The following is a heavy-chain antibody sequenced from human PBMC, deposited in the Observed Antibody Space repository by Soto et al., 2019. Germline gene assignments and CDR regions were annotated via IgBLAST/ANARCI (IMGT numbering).Heavy chain of an antibody. CDR1: GFTFSSYS. Sequence: GGSLRLSCAASGFTFSSYSMNWVRQAPGKGLEWVSSISSSSSYIYYADSVKGRFTISRDNAKNSLYLQMDSLRADDTAVYYCAGGSLYSSVWLNWFDPWGRGTLVTVSS. J-gene: IGHJ5*02. D-gene: IGHD6-19*01. V-gene: IGHV3-21*04. CDR2: ISSSSSYI. CDR3: AGGSLYSSVWLNWFDP.